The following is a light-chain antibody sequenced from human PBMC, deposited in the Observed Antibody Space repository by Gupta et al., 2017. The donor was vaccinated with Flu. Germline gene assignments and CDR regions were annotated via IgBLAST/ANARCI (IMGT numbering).Light chain of an antibody. CDR2: AAS. Sequence: SSLSAFVGDRVTITCRASQSISNYLSWYQHKPGKAPKLLIYAASSWQSGVPSRFSGSGYGTDFTLTISRRQPEDFATYFCQQSDSTPLLTFGPGTKVDIK. J-gene: IGKJ3*01. CDR1: QSISNY. V-gene: IGKV1-39*01. CDR3: QQSDSTPLLT.